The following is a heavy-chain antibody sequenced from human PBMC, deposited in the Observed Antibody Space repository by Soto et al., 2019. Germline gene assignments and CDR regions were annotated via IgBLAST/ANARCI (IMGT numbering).Heavy chain of an antibody. CDR1: GYSFTNYW. Sequence: GESLKISCKVSGYSFTNYWISWVRQMPGKGLEWMGRIDPDGSYTNYSPSFQGHVTISADKSISTAYLQWTSLKASDTAIYYCARRDDWFDPWGQGTLVTVSS. CDR2: IDPDGSYT. J-gene: IGHJ5*02. D-gene: IGHD3-16*01. CDR3: ARRDDWFDP. V-gene: IGHV5-10-1*01.